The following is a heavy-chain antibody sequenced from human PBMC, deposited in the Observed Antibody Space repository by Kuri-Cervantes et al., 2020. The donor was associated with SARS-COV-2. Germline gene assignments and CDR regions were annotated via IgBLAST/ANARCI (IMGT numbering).Heavy chain of an antibody. D-gene: IGHD3-16*01. CDR3: ARVCGYHYYYGMDV. Sequence: ESLKISCAASGFTFSSYAMSWVRQAPGKGLEWIGSIYHSGSTYYNPSLKSRVTISVDTSKNQFSLKLSSMTAADTAVYYCARVCGYHYYYGMDVWGQGTTVTVSS. V-gene: IGHV4-38-2*01. J-gene: IGHJ6*02. CDR1: GFTFSSYA. CDR2: IYHSGST.